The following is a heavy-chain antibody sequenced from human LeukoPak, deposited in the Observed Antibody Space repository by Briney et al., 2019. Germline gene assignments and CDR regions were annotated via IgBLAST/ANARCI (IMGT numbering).Heavy chain of an antibody. Sequence: PSETLSLTCTVSGGSISSHYWTWIRQPPGKGLEWIGYMYYSGSTNSNPSLKGRVTMSVDTSKNQFSLKLSSVTAADTAVYYCARMYAGLYYYGMEVWGQGTTVTVSS. CDR2: MYYSGST. V-gene: IGHV4-59*08. CDR3: ARMYAGLYYYGMEV. D-gene: IGHD2-8*01. J-gene: IGHJ6*02. CDR1: GGSISSHY.